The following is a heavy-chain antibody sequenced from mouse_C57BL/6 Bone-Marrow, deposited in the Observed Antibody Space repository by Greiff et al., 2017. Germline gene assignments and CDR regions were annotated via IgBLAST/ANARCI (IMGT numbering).Heavy chain of an antibody. J-gene: IGHJ4*01. V-gene: IGHV1-63*01. Sequence: QVQLKQSGAELVRPGTSVKMSCKASGYTFTNFWIGWAKQRPGHGLEWIGDIYPGGGYTNYNEKFKGKATLTADKSSSTAYMQFSSLTSEDSAIYYCARGQLRLRAMDYWGQGTSVTVSS. CDR1: GYTFTNFW. CDR3: ARGQLRLRAMDY. D-gene: IGHD3-2*02. CDR2: IYPGGGYT.